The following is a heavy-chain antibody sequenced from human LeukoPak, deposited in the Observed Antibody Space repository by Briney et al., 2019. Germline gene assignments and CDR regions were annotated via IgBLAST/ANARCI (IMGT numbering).Heavy chain of an antibody. D-gene: IGHD2-2*02. V-gene: IGHV3-30-3*01. CDR3: AGEKIPAAIGPGYYYYGMDV. CDR2: ISYDGSNK. CDR1: GFTFSSYA. Sequence: SLRLSCAASGFTFSSYAMHWVRQAPGKGLEWVAVISYDGSNKYYADSVKGRFTISRDNSKNTLYLQMNSLRAEDTAVYYCAGEKIPAAIGPGYYYYGMDVWGQGTTVTVSS. J-gene: IGHJ6*02.